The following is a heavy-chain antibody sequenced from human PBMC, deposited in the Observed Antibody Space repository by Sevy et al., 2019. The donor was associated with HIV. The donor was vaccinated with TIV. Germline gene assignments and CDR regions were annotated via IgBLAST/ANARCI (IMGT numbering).Heavy chain of an antibody. CDR1: GFTFSSYA. J-gene: IGHJ5*02. D-gene: IGHD6-13*01. CDR2: ISYDGSNK. V-gene: IGHV3-30-3*01. Sequence: GSLRLSCAASGFTFSSYAMHWVRQAPGKGLEWVAVISYDGSNKYYADSVKGRFTISRDNSKNTLYLQMNSLRAEDTAVYYCARGVIAAAGGWFDPWGQGTLVTVSS. CDR3: ARGVIAAAGGWFDP.